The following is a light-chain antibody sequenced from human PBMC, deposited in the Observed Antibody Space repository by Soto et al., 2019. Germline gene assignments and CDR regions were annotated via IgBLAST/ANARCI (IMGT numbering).Light chain of an antibody. Sequence: QSALTQPASVSGSPGQSITISCTGTSSDVGGYNYVSWYQQHPDKAPKLMIYEVSNRPSGVSKRFSGSKSGNTASLTISGLQAEDEADYYCSSYTSSSTPYVFGTGNKLTVL. J-gene: IGLJ1*01. CDR3: SSYTSSSTPYV. CDR1: SSDVGGYNY. V-gene: IGLV2-14*01. CDR2: EVS.